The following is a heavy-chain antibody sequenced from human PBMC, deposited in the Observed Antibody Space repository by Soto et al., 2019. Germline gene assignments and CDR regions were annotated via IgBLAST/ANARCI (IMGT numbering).Heavy chain of an antibody. CDR3: AKELAFGDFWRGLEY. CDR2: ISHDGNIK. D-gene: IGHD3-3*01. J-gene: IGHJ4*02. CDR1: GFSFTSYA. Sequence: QVQLVESGGGVVEPGRSLRLSCAASGFSFTSYAMHWVRQAPGKGLEWVAIISHDGNIKRYADFVEGRFIVLRDKSNNNLLLQMKSLKTDDTAIYYCAKELAFGDFWRGLEYWGQGTPVTVAS. V-gene: IGHV3-30*18.